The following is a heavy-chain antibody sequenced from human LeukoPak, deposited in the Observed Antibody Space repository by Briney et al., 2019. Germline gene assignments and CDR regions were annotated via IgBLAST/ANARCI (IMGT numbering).Heavy chain of an antibody. CDR1: GGSISTYY. V-gene: IGHV4-4*07. D-gene: IGHD3-16*01. Sequence: SETLSLTCSVSGGSISTYYWSWIRQPAGKGLEWIGRVYRSGNSNYNPSLQSRVTMSVDTSKNQISLRLRSVTAADTAVYYCARGSRVSRSNWFDPWGQGTLVTVSS. CDR2: VYRSGNS. J-gene: IGHJ5*02. CDR3: ARGSRVSRSNWFDP.